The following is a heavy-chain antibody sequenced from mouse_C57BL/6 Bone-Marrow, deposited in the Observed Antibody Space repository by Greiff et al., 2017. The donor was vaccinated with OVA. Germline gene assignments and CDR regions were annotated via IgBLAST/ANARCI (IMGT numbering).Heavy chain of an antibody. V-gene: IGHV5-6*01. Sequence: EVMLVESGGDLVKPGGSLKLSCAASGFTFSSYGMSWVRQTPDKRLEWVATISSGGSYTYYPDSVKGRFTISRDNAKNTLYLQRSSLKSEDTAMYYWARPPLGRRAWFAYWGQGTLVTVSA. CDR1: GFTFSSYG. CDR2: ISSGGSYT. J-gene: IGHJ3*01. D-gene: IGHD4-1*01. CDR3: ARPPLGRRAWFAY.